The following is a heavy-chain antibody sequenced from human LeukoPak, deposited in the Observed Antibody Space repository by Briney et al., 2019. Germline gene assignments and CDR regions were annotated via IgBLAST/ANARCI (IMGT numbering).Heavy chain of an antibody. Sequence: SGPTLVNPTQTLTLTCTFSGFSLSTSGMCVSWIRQPPGKALEWLARIDWHDDKYYSTSLKTRLTISKDTSENQVVLTMTNMDPVDTATYYCARSAQCYYYYYMDVWGKGTTVTVSS. CDR3: ARSAQCYYYYYMDV. J-gene: IGHJ6*03. V-gene: IGHV2-70*11. CDR1: GFSLSTSGMC. CDR2: IDWHDDK. D-gene: IGHD6-19*01.